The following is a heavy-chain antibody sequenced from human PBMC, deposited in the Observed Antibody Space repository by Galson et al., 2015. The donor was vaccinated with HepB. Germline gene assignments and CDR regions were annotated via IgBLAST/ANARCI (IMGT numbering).Heavy chain of an antibody. Sequence: SLRLSCAASGFIVSTNYMSWVRQAPGKGLEWVSVIYSGGSKYYAASVKGRFTISSDNSKNTLYLQMNSLRAEDTAVYFCASHAPYYYGSGRYPGTFDYWGQGTLVTVSS. CDR2: IYSGGSK. CDR3: ASHAPYYYGSGRYPGTFDY. CDR1: GFIVSTNY. V-gene: IGHV3-53*01. J-gene: IGHJ4*02. D-gene: IGHD3-10*01.